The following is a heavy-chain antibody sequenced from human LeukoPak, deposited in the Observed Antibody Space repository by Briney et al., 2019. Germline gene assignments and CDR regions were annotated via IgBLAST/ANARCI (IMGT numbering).Heavy chain of an antibody. CDR3: ARDSPRVGATKRFDY. CDR1: GGSISSYL. Sequence: SETLSLTCTVSGGSISSYLWSWIRQSPGKGLEWIGYIYYSGNTKYNASLKSRVTISVDTSKNQFSLKLSSVTAADTAVYYCARDSPRVGATKRFDYWGQGTLVTVSS. CDR2: IYYSGNT. D-gene: IGHD1-26*01. V-gene: IGHV4-59*01. J-gene: IGHJ4*02.